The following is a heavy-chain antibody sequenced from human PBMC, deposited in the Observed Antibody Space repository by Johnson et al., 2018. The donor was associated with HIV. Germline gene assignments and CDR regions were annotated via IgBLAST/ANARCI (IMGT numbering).Heavy chain of an antibody. D-gene: IGHD2-21*02. CDR1: GFTFSSYW. V-gene: IGHV3-7*01. CDR3: ARDRSKLLYPFDAFDI. Sequence: VFLVESGGRVVRPGGSLRLSCAASGFTFSSYWMSWVRQAPGKGLEWVANIKQDGSEKYYVDSVKGRFTISRDNAKNSLYLQMNSLRAEDTAVFYCARDRSKLLYPFDAFDIWGQGTMVTVSS. CDR2: IKQDGSEK. J-gene: IGHJ3*02.